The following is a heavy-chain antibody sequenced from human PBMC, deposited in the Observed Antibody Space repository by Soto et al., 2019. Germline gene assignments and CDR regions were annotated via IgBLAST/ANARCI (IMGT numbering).Heavy chain of an antibody. CDR3: ARDGGGFGELLLNSYDAFDL. CDR1: GFSFSTYA. Sequence: GGSLRLSCTASGFSFSTYAMYWVRQAPGKGLEWVAIISYDGSNAQYADSVKGRFAVARDNSKNTLYLQMHSLTAEDTAVYHCARDGGGFGELLLNSYDAFDLWGQGKLVTVSS. CDR2: ISYDGSNA. V-gene: IGHV3-30*09. J-gene: IGHJ3*01. D-gene: IGHD3-10*01.